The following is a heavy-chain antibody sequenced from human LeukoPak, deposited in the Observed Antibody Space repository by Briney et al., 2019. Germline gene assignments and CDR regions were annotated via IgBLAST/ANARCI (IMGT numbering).Heavy chain of an antibody. CDR2: INHSGST. Sequence: SETLSFTCAVYGGSFSGYYWSWIRQPPGKGLEWIGEINHSGSTNYNPSLKSRVTISVDTSKNQFSLKLSSVTAADTAVYYCASGYYYDSSGYSYFQHWGQGTLVTVSS. D-gene: IGHD3-22*01. V-gene: IGHV4-34*01. CDR1: GGSFSGYY. CDR3: ASGYYYDSSGYSYFQH. J-gene: IGHJ1*01.